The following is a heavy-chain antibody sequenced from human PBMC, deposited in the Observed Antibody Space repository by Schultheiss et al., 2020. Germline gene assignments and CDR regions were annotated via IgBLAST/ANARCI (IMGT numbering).Heavy chain of an antibody. CDR3: AKVDYYHGVEV. J-gene: IGHJ6*02. CDR2: IGTAGDT. CDR1: GFTFSSYD. V-gene: IGHV3-13*04. Sequence: GESLKISCAASGFTFSSYDMHWVRQATGKGLEWVSAIGTAGDTYYPGSVKGRFTISRENAKNSLYLQMNSLRAEDTAVYYCAKVDYYHGVEVWGLGTTVTVSS.